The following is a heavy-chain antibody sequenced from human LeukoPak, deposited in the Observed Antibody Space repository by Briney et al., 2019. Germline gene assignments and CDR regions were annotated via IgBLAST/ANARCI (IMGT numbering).Heavy chain of an antibody. CDR1: GGSINSHY. V-gene: IGHV4-4*08. Sequence: PSETLSLTCAVSGGSINSHYWGWIRQPPGEGLQWIGDIYSTGKNNYNPSLKSRVTISLDTSKSHLSLNLTSVLAADTAIYYCVRRDTGWNYFDYWGQGILVTVSS. D-gene: IGHD6-19*01. J-gene: IGHJ4*02. CDR2: IYSTGKN. CDR3: VRRDTGWNYFDY.